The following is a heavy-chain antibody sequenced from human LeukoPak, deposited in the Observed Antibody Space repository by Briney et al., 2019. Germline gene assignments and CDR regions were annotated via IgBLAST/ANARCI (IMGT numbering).Heavy chain of an antibody. J-gene: IGHJ6*03. D-gene: IGHD5-12*01. V-gene: IGHV3-30*04. CDR3: ARDGSGYAQYYYYYYMDV. Sequence: GGSLRLSCAASGFTFSSYAMHWVRQAPGKGLEWVAVISYDGSNKYYADSVKGRFTISRDNSKNTLYLQMNSLRAEDTAVYYCARDGSGYAQYYYYYYMDVWGKGTTVTVSS. CDR2: ISYDGSNK. CDR1: GFTFSSYA.